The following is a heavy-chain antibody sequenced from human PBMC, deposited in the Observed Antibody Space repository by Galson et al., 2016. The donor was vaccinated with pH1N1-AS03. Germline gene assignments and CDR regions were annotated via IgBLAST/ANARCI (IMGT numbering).Heavy chain of an antibody. CDR2: IWHDGSEK. V-gene: IGHV3-33*01. D-gene: IGHD3-16*02. CDR1: GFTFSSHG. CDR3: ARDRHYDDYIWGTYRYDWYFDL. Sequence: SLRLSCAASGFTFSSHGMHWVRQTPGKGLEWVAVIWHDGSEKYYADSVKGRFTISRDNSKNTLYLQMNSLRAEDTAVYYCARDRHYDDYIWGTYRYDWYFDLWGRGTLVTVSS. J-gene: IGHJ2*01.